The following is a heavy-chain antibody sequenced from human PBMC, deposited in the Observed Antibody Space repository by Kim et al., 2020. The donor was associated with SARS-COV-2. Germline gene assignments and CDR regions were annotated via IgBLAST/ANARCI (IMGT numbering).Heavy chain of an antibody. V-gene: IGHV3-21*01. CDR3: AREHSSWYERFTFDY. J-gene: IGHJ4*02. D-gene: IGHD6-13*01. CDR1: GFTFSSYG. CDR2: ISSSSSYI. Sequence: GGSLRLSCAASGFTFSSYGMHWVRQAPGKGLEWVSSISSSSSYIYYADSVKGRFTISRDNAKNSLYLQMNSLRAEDTAVYYCAREHSSWYERFTFDYWGQGTLVTVSS.